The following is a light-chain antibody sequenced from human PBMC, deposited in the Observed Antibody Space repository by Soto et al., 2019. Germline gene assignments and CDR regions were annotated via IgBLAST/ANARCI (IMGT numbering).Light chain of an antibody. J-gene: IGLJ2*01. CDR2: GTY. V-gene: IGLV1-44*01. CDR1: SSNIGSNP. CDR3: EAWDDSLNSYVI. Sequence: QSVLTQPPSASGTPGQRVSISCSGSSSNIGSNPVNWYQQVPGTAPKLLIYGTYQRPSGVPDRFSGSKSGTSASLAISGLQSEDEADYYCEAWDDSLNSYVIFGGGTKVTVL.